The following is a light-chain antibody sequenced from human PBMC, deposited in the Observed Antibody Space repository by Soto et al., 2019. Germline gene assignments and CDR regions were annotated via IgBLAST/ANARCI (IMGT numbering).Light chain of an antibody. CDR2: GNS. CDR1: NSNIGAGYD. V-gene: IGLV1-40*01. CDR3: QSYDSSLSGSV. Sequence: QCVLTQPASVSGAPGQRVTISCTGSNSNIGAGYDVHWYQQLPGTAPKLLIYGNSNRPSGVPDRFSGSKSVTSASLAITGLQAEDEADYYCQSYDSSLSGSVFGTGTKITVL. J-gene: IGLJ1*01.